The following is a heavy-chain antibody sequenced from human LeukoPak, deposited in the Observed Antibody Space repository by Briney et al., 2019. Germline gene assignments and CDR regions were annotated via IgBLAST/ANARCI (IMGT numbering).Heavy chain of an antibody. J-gene: IGHJ6*02. D-gene: IGHD3-16*01. CDR3: ARFGVDYDMDV. CDR2: IHYSGKA. CDR1: GGSNSGHY. V-gene: IGHV4-59*11. Sequence: SETLSLPCSGSGGSNSGHYWTWVRQPPGEGLEWIKQIHYSGKADYNDSLRRRITISVDTSKNQMSLKVTSVTAAEKVGYYCARFGVDYDMDVWGQGTTVTVS.